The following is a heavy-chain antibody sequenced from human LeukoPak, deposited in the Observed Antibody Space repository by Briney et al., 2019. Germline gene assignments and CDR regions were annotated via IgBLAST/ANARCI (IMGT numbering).Heavy chain of an antibody. J-gene: IGHJ6*02. CDR2: INRSGSI. Sequence: SETLSLTCAVYGGSSNGFYWSWIRQPPGKGLEWIGEINRSGSINYNPSLKSRVAISVDPSMNQISLKLWSVTAADTAVYYCVRDRRVCTSTSCYGYGMDVWGQGTTVTVSS. V-gene: IGHV4-34*01. CDR1: GGSSNGFY. D-gene: IGHD2-2*01. CDR3: VRDRRVCTSTSCYGYGMDV.